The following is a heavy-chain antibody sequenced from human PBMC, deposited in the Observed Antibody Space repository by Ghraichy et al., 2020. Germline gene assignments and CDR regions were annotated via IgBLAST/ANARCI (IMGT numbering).Heavy chain of an antibody. Sequence: PLSLTCTVSGGSISSGDYYWSWIRQPPGKGLEWIGYIYYSGSTYYNPSLKSRVTISVDTSKNQFSLKLSSVTAADTAVYYCARNPPPLWFGELPYMDVWGKGTTVTVSS. D-gene: IGHD3-10*01. CDR3: ARNPPPLWFGELPYMDV. CDR1: GGSISSGDYY. CDR2: IYYSGST. V-gene: IGHV4-30-4*01. J-gene: IGHJ6*03.